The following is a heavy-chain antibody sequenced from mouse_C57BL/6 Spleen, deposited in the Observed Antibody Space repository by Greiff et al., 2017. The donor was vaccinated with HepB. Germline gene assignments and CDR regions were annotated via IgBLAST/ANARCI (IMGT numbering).Heavy chain of an antibody. Sequence: VQLQQSGPELVKPGASVKISCKASGYAFSSSWMNWVKQRPGKGLEWIGRIYPGDGDTNYNGKFKGKATLTADKASSTAYMQLSSLTSEDSAVYFCARRLNAMGYWGQVTSVTVSS. V-gene: IGHV1-82*01. CDR2: IYPGDGDT. CDR1: GYAFSSSW. J-gene: IGHJ4*01. CDR3: ARRLNAMGY. D-gene: IGHD1-2*01.